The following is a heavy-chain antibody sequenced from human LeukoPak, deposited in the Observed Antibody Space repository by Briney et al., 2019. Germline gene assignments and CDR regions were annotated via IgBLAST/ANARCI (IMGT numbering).Heavy chain of an antibody. CDR1: GFTFSDYW. J-gene: IGHJ4*01. CDR3: ARDGTAAGLYFDL. V-gene: IGHV3-7*01. Sequence: GGSLRLSCAVSGFTFSDYWMNWVRQAPGKGLEWVASINQDGGEKSYVDSVKGRFTISRDNPKNSLYLQMSSLRAEDTAVYYCARDGTAAGLYFDLWGQGTLVTVSS. D-gene: IGHD6-13*01. CDR2: INQDGGEK.